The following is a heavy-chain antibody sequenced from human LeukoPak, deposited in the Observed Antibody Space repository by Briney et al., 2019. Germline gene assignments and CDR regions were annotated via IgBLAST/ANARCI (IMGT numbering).Heavy chain of an antibody. CDR1: GFTFSSYG. V-gene: IGHV3-30*18. Sequence: PGGSLRLSCAASGFTFSSYGMHWVRQAPGKGLEWVAVISYDGSNKYYADSVKGRFTISRDNSKNTLYLQMNSLRAEDTAVYYCAKVDQPYYDFWSRFRGXPYYFDYWGQGTXVTVSS. CDR2: ISYDGSNK. D-gene: IGHD3-3*01. J-gene: IGHJ4*02. CDR3: AKVDQPYYDFWSRFRGXPYYFDY.